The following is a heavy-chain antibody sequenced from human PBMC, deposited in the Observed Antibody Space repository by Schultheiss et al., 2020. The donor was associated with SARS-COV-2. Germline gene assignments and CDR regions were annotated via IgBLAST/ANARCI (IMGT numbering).Heavy chain of an antibody. D-gene: IGHD5-12*01. J-gene: IGHJ6*02. Sequence: GGSLRLSCAASGFTFDDYAMHWVRQAPGKGLEWVSGISWNSGSIGYADSVKGRFTISRDNAKNSLYLQMNSLRAEDTAVYYCAREATIHGMDVWGQGTTVTVSS. V-gene: IGHV3-9*01. CDR3: AREATIHGMDV. CDR1: GFTFDDYA. CDR2: ISWNSGSI.